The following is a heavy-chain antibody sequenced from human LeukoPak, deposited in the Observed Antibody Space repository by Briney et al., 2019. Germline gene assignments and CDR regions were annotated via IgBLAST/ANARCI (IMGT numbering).Heavy chain of an antibody. CDR3: ARLQRAKYYYGSGRLGYYYMDV. D-gene: IGHD3-10*01. CDR2: IYYSGST. CDR1: GGSISSSSYY. V-gene: IGHV4-39*07. J-gene: IGHJ6*03. Sequence: SETLSLTCTVPGGSISSSSYYWGWIRQPPGKGLEWIGSIYYSGSTYYNPSLKSRVTISVDTSKNQFSLKLSSVTAADTAVYYCARLQRAKYYYGSGRLGYYYMDVWGKGTTVTISS.